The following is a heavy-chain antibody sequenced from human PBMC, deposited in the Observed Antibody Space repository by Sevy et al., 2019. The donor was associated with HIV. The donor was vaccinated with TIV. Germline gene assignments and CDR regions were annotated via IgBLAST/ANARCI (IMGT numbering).Heavy chain of an antibody. CDR2: ISTGSTYT. CDR1: GFTFSDYY. Sequence: GGSLRLSCVASGFTFSDYYMSWIRQAPGKGLEWVSYISTGSTYTNYSDSVRGRFTISRDNAKNSLYLQMNSLRAEDTAVYYCARDLPPSATTVAHFDYWGRGTLVTVSS. CDR3: ARDLPPSATTVAHFDY. J-gene: IGHJ4*02. V-gene: IGHV3-11*06. D-gene: IGHD4-17*01.